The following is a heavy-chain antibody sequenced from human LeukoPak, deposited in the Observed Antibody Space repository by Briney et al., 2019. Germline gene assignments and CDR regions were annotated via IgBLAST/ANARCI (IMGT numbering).Heavy chain of an antibody. CDR2: ITWNRDNI. CDR3: TRDLMDYDVSTGLHHYYMDV. CDR1: GFTFDDYA. V-gene: IGHV3-9*01. D-gene: IGHD3-9*01. J-gene: IGHJ6*02. Sequence: GGSLRLSCAASGFTFDDYAMHWVRQAPGKGLEWVSGITWNRDNIGYGDSVKGRFTISRDNVKNALYLQMNTLRVEDTAVYYCTRDLMDYDVSTGLHHYYMDVWGQGTTVTVSS.